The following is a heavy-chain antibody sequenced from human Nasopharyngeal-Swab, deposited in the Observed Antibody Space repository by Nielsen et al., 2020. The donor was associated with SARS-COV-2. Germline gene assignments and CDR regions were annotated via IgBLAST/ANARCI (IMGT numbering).Heavy chain of an antibody. Sequence: GESLKISCAASGFTFSDYDMHWVRQATGKGLEWVSAIGTAGDPYYPGSVKGRFTISRENAKNSLYLQMNSLRAGDTAAYYCARGGYDYYMDVWGKGTTVTVSS. CDR1: GFTFSDYD. CDR3: ARGGYDYYMDV. V-gene: IGHV3-13*05. CDR2: IGTAGDP. J-gene: IGHJ6*03.